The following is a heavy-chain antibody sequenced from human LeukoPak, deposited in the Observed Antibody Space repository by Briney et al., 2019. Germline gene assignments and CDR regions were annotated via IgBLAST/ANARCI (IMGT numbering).Heavy chain of an antibody. Sequence: PSETLSLTCAVSGGSMRSNNYYWGWIRQPPGKGLEWVSSISGSGGTTYYADSVKGRFTISRDNSKNTLYLQMNSLRGEDTAVYYCAKRDYWGQGTLVTVSS. V-gene: IGHV3-23*01. CDR2: ISGSGGTT. CDR3: AKRDY. CDR1: GGSMRSNNYY. J-gene: IGHJ4*02.